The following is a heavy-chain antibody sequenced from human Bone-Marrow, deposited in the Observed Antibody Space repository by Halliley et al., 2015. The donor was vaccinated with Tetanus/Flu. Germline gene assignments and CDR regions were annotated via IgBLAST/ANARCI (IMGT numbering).Heavy chain of an antibody. CDR2: ISASGDGT. J-gene: IGHJ6*02. CDR1: GFTFSNFA. V-gene: IGHV3-23*01. Sequence: SLRLSCVASGFTFSNFAMTWVRQPPGKGLEWVSGISASGDGTYYADSVKGRLTISRDNFNNTLYLQINSLRVDDTAIYYCAKDRNPYGLDVWGQGITVTVS. CDR3: AKDRNPYGLDV.